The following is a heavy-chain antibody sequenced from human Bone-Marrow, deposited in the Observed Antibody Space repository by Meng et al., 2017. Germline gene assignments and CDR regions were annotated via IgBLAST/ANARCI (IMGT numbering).Heavy chain of an antibody. Sequence: VQLVRLGAEVMKPGASVKGSCKASGYTFPDYWLHWVRRAPGQGLEWMGRINPKSGDTHYAQRFQGRVTMTGDTSISTAYMELSGLRSDDTAMYYCARDEDISAAGKLFGDYWGQGTLVT. V-gene: IGHV1-2*06. CDR2: INPKSGDT. J-gene: IGHJ4*02. CDR3: ARDEDISAAGKLFGDY. CDR1: GYTFPDYW. D-gene: IGHD6-13*01.